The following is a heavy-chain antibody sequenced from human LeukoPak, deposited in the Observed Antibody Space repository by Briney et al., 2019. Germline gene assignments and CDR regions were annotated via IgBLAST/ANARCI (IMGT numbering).Heavy chain of an antibody. CDR3: ARDAEDRLGGLLH. Sequence: SVKVSCKASGGTFSTYAITWVRQAPGQGLEWMGGIIPVFESADYAQNFQDRVTITADKSTTTVYMEVPRLKFEDTAIYYCARDAEDRLGGLLHWGQGTLVIVSS. D-gene: IGHD2-15*01. J-gene: IGHJ1*01. CDR2: IIPVFESA. V-gene: IGHV1-69*06. CDR1: GGTFSTYA.